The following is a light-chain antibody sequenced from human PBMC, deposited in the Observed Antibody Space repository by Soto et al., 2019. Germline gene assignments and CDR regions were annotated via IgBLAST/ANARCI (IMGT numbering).Light chain of an antibody. J-gene: IGKJ2*01. CDR2: GAS. CDR1: QSVSSRY. CDR3: QQYGSSPPDT. Sequence: EIVLTQSPGTLSLSPGERATLYCRASQSVSSRYLAWFQQKPGQAPRLLIYGASSRATGIPDRFSGSGSGTDFTLTISRLEPEDFAVYYCQQYGSSPPDTFGQGTKLEIK. V-gene: IGKV3-20*01.